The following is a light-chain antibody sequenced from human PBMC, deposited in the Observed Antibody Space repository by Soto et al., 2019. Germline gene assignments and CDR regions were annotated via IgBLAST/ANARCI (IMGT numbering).Light chain of an antibody. Sequence: SYELTQPPSVSVAPGQTARITCGGNNIGSKSVHWYQQKPGQAPVLVVYDDSDRPSGIPERFSGSNSGNTASLTVSGLQAEDEADYYCSSLAGGNIREVFGTGTKLTVL. CDR1: NIGSKS. CDR2: DDS. CDR3: SSLAGGNIREV. J-gene: IGLJ1*01. V-gene: IGLV3-21*02.